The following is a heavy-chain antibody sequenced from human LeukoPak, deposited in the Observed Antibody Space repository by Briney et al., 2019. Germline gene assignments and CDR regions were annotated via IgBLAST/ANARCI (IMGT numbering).Heavy chain of an antibody. D-gene: IGHD5-18*01. CDR3: ARVGYLRELDY. Sequence: PGGSLRLSCAASGFTFSSYWMSWVRQAPGKGLERVANIKQDGSEKYYVDSVKGRFTISRDNAKNSLYLQMNSLRAEDTAVYYCARVGYLRELDYWGQGTLVTVSS. CDR2: IKQDGSEK. V-gene: IGHV3-7*01. J-gene: IGHJ4*02. CDR1: GFTFSSYW.